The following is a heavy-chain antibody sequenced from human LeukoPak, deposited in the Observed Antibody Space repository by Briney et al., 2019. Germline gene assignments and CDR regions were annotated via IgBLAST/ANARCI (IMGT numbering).Heavy chain of an antibody. CDR2: MYYNGGP. V-gene: IGHV4-59*01. J-gene: IGHJ4*02. CDR3: ARADSSGYSIFGY. Sequence: SETLSLTCTVSGGSTSGYSWSWIRQPPGKGLEWIGYMYYNGGPTYNPSLESRVTISADTSKNQLSLKLTSVTAADTAVYYCARADSSGYSIFGYWGQGTLVTVSS. D-gene: IGHD3-22*01. CDR1: GGSTSGYS.